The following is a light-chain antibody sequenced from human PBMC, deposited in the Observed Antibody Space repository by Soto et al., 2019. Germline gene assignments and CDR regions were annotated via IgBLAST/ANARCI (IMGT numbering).Light chain of an antibody. CDR3: QVWDGSSDHYV. V-gene: IGLV3-21*02. J-gene: IGLJ1*01. CDR2: DDS. Sequence: SYDLTQPPSVSVAPGQTAGFTSGGDNIGSDSVHWYQQKPGQAPLLVVYDDSNRPSGIPERFSGFSYGNTATLTISRVEAGDEANYYCQVWDGSSDHYVFGTGTKVTVL. CDR1: NIGSDS.